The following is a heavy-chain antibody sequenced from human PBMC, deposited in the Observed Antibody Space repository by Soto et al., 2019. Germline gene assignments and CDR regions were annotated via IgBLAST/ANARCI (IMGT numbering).Heavy chain of an antibody. D-gene: IGHD3-22*01. CDR1: GGTFSSYA. CDR2: IIPIFGTA. Sequence: QVQLVQSGAEVKKPGSSVKVSCKASGGTFSSYAISWVRQAPGQGLEWMGGIIPIFGTANYAQKFQGRVTITADKSMSTAYMELSSLRSEDTAVYYCARDQDSSGYPYNWFDPWGQGTLVTVSS. CDR3: ARDQDSSGYPYNWFDP. V-gene: IGHV1-69*06. J-gene: IGHJ5*02.